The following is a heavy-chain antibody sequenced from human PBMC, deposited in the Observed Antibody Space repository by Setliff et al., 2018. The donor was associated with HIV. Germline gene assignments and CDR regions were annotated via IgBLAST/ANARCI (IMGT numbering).Heavy chain of an antibody. CDR3: ARDHIAARSVDY. V-gene: IGHV1-8*01. Sequence: ASVKVSCKASGYTSTSYDINWVRQATGQGLEWMGWMNPDSGNTGSAQNFQGRLTITWNTSISTAYMELGSLRSEDTAVYYCARDHIAARSVDYWGQGTLVTVSS. CDR2: MNPDSGNT. D-gene: IGHD6-6*01. CDR1: GYTSTSYD. J-gene: IGHJ4*02.